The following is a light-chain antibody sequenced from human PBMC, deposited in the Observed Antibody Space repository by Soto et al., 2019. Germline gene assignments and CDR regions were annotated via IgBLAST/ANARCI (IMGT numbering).Light chain of an antibody. CDR3: QHRSNWPPT. J-gene: IGKJ5*01. Sequence: IVLTQSPATLSFSPGERATLSCRASQSLSTYLAWYQQKPGQVPRLLIYDASHRATGIPARFSGSGSGTDFTLAISSLEPEDFAIYYCQHRSNWPPTFGQGTRLEIK. CDR2: DAS. CDR1: QSLSTY. V-gene: IGKV3-11*01.